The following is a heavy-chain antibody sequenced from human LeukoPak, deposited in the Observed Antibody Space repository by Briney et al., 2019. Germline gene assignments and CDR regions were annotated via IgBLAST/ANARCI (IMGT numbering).Heavy chain of an antibody. CDR2: FDPEDGET. D-gene: IGHD3-16*02. Sequence: ASVKVSCKVSGYTLTELSMHWVRQAPGKRLEWMGGFDPEDGETIYAQKFQGRVTMTEDTSTDTAYMELSSLRSEDTAVYYCATEGNYVWGSYRPYYFDYWGQGTLVTVSS. V-gene: IGHV1-24*01. CDR3: ATEGNYVWGSYRPYYFDY. J-gene: IGHJ4*02. CDR1: GYTLTELS.